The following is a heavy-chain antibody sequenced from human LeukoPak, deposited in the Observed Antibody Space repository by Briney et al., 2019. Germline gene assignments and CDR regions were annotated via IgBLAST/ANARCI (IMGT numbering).Heavy chain of an antibody. CDR2: IIPIFGTA. CDR1: GGTFSSYA. V-gene: IGHV1-69*13. Sequence: SVKVSCKASGGTFSSYAISWVRQAPGQGLEWMGGIIPIFGTANYAQKFQGRVTITADESTSTAYMELSSLRSEDTAVYYCASASIVGATVYYFDYWGQGTLVTVSS. D-gene: IGHD1-26*01. J-gene: IGHJ4*02. CDR3: ASASIVGATVYYFDY.